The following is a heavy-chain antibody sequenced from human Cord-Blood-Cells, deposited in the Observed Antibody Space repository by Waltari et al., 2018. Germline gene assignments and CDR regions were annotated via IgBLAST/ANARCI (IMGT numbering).Heavy chain of an antibody. Sequence: EVQLVESGGGLVQLGRSLRLSCADSGFTFDDYAMHWVRQAPGKGLEWVSGISWNSGSIGYADSVKGRFTISRDNAKNSLYLQMNSLRAEDTALYYCARSPYNWNPYYFDYWGQGTLVTVSS. CDR2: ISWNSGSI. CDR1: GFTFDDYA. V-gene: IGHV3-9*01. D-gene: IGHD1-20*01. CDR3: ARSPYNWNPYYFDY. J-gene: IGHJ4*02.